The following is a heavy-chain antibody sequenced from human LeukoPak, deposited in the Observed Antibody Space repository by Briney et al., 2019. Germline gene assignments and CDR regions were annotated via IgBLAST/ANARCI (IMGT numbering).Heavy chain of an antibody. D-gene: IGHD6-25*01. CDR2: ISYDGSNK. CDR3: ARAASYAFDI. CDR1: GFTFSSYA. Sequence: WGSLRLSCAASGFTFSSYAMHWVRQVPGKGLEWVAVISYDGSNKYYADSVKGRFTISRDNSKNTLYLQMNSLRAEDTAVYYCARAASYAFDIWGQGTMVTVSS. J-gene: IGHJ3*02. V-gene: IGHV3-30*04.